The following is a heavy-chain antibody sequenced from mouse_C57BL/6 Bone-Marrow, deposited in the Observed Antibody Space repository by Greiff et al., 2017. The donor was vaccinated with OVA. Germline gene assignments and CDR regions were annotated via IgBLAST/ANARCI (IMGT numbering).Heavy chain of an antibody. D-gene: IGHD4-1*01. CDR1: GFTFSDYY. V-gene: IGHV5-12*01. CDR2: ISNGGGST. Sequence: EVMLVESGGGLVQPGGSLTLSCAASGFTFSDYYMSWVRQTPEKRLEWVAYISNGGGSTYYPDTVKGRFTLSRDNAKNTLYLQMSRLKSADTAMDYCARTPLTVPSAMDYWGQGTSGTVSS. J-gene: IGHJ4*01. CDR3: ARTPLTVPSAMDY.